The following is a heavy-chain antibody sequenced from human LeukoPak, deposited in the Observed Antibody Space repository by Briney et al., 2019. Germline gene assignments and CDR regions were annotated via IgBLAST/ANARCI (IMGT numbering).Heavy chain of an antibody. V-gene: IGHV3-23*01. D-gene: IGHD2-15*01. CDR2: ITASSGNT. CDR1: GFIFSDYA. J-gene: IGHJ4*02. CDR3: ANRYCGGGSRYFDN. Sequence: GGSLRLSCAASGFIFSDYAMNWVRQAPGKGLEWVSSITASSGNTFYADSVKGRFTISRENSKNTLYLQMNSLRPEDTAIYYCANRYCGGGSRYFDNWGQGTLVTVSS.